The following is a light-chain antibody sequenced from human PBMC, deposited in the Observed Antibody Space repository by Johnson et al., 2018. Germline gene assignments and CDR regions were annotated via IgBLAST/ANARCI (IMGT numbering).Light chain of an antibody. J-gene: IGLJ1*01. Sequence: QSVLTQPPSVSAAPGQKVTISCSGSSSNIGNNYVSWYQQLPGTAPKLLIYENNKRPSGIPDRFSGSKSGTSATLGITGLQTGEEADYYCGTWHSSLSAGNVFGTGTKVTVL. CDR2: ENN. CDR3: GTWHSSLSAGNV. V-gene: IGLV1-51*02. CDR1: SSNIGNNY.